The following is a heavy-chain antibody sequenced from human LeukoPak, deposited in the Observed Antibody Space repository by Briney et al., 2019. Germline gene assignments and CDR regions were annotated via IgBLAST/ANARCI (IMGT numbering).Heavy chain of an antibody. J-gene: IGHJ6*02. D-gene: IGHD1-26*01. CDR2: IIPILGIA. CDR1: GGTFSSYA. V-gene: IGHV1-69*04. Sequence: GASVKVPCKASGGTFSSYAISWVRQAPGQGLEWMGRIIPILGIANYAQKFQGRVTITADKSTSTAYMELSSLRSEDTAVYYCATGVGPYYYYGMDVWGQGTTVTVSS. CDR3: ATGVGPYYYYGMDV.